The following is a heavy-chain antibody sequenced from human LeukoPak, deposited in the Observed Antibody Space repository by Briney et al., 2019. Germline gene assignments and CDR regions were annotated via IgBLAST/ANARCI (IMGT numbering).Heavy chain of an antibody. V-gene: IGHV4-59*11. CDR1: GGPISSHY. J-gene: IGHJ6*03. D-gene: IGHD6-13*01. CDR3: ARQQQLAYMDV. Sequence: KASETLSLTCTVSGGPISSHYWSWIRQPPGKGLEWIGYIYYSGSTNYNPSLKSRVTISVDTSKNQFSLKLSSVTAADTAVYYCARQQQLAYMDVWGKGTTVTVSS. CDR2: IYYSGST.